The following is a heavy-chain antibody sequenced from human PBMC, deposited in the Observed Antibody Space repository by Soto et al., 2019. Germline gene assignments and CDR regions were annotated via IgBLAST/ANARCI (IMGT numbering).Heavy chain of an antibody. D-gene: IGHD1-1*01. Sequence: GGSLRLSCSASGFTFMSYAMHWVRQAPGKGLEYVSAISGNGDSTYYADSVKDRFTISRDNSKNTLYLQMSSLRPEDTAVYYCVKDRGTRIRGPFDYWGQGTLVTVSS. V-gene: IGHV3-64D*06. CDR1: GFTFMSYA. J-gene: IGHJ4*02. CDR2: ISGNGDST. CDR3: VKDRGTRIRGPFDY.